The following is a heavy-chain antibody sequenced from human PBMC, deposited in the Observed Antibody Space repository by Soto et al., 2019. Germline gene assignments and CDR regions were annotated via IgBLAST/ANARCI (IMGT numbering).Heavy chain of an antibody. CDR3: AKVSLWKRAAGGTGYYYGMDV. Sequence: PGGSLRLSCAASGFTFSSYAMSWVRQAPGKGLEWVSAISGSGGSTYYADSVKGRFTISRDNSKNTLYLQMNSLRAEDTAVYYCAKVSLWKRAAGGTGYYYGMDVWGQGTTVTVSS. D-gene: IGHD6-13*01. CDR2: ISGSGGST. CDR1: GFTFSSYA. J-gene: IGHJ6*02. V-gene: IGHV3-23*01.